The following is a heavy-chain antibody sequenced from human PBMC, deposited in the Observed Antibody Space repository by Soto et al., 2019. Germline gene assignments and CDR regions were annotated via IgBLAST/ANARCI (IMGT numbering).Heavy chain of an antibody. V-gene: IGHV4-59*08. D-gene: IGHD5-12*01. Sequence: PSETLSLTCTVSGGSISDHYYMWIRQSPGKGLEYIGYIHNGGSTNYNPSLKSRVIISVDTSKNQFSLKLSSVAAADTAVYYCAKHSGYDSIDYWGQGTLVTVSS. CDR1: GGSISDHY. J-gene: IGHJ4*02. CDR3: AKHSGYDSIDY. CDR2: IHNGGST.